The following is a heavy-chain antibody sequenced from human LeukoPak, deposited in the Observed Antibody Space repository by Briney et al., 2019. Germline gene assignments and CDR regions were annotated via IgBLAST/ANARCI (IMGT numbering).Heavy chain of an antibody. J-gene: IGHJ4*02. CDR2: INPSGDYT. CDR1: GDTSTTYY. Sequence: ASVKVSCKASGDTSTTYYIHWVRQAPGQGLEWMGMINPSGDYTIYAQKFQGRVTMTRDTSTSTVYMELSSLRSGDTAVYYCARESPHDILTSIDYWGQGTLVTVSS. CDR3: ARESPHDILTSIDY. D-gene: IGHD3-9*01. V-gene: IGHV1-46*01.